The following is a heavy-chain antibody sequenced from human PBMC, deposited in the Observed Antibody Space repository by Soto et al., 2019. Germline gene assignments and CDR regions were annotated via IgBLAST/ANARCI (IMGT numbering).Heavy chain of an antibody. CDR3: ARGAQGFFPVSGIYFYFDH. V-gene: IGHV1-2*02. Sequence: ASVKVSSKTSGYIFTDHLIHWVRQSPGQGLQWVGWVHPDSGGTNVAQAFQDRVTMTADTSITTAYMDLARLRPDDTAIFYCARGAQGFFPVSGIYFYFDHWGQGTPVTVSS. CDR1: GYIFTDHL. CDR2: VHPDSGGT. D-gene: IGHD3-22*01. J-gene: IGHJ4*02.